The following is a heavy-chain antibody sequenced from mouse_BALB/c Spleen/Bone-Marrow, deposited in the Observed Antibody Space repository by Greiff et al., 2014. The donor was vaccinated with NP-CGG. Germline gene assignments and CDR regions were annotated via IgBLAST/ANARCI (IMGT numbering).Heavy chain of an antibody. D-gene: IGHD1-1*01. Sequence: LMESGPVLVKPGASVKISCKASGYTFTDYCINWVKQKPGQGLEWIGWIYPGSGNTQYNEKFKGKATLTVDTSSNTAYMQLSSLTSEGTAVYFCARPPYYYGSRPYWYFDVWGAGTTVTVSS. CDR3: ARPPYYYGSRPYWYFDV. J-gene: IGHJ1*01. V-gene: IGHV1-84*02. CDR2: IYPGSGNT. CDR1: GYTFTDYC.